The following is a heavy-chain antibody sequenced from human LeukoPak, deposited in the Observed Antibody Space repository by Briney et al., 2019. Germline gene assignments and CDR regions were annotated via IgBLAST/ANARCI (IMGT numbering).Heavy chain of an antibody. Sequence: GGSLRLSCAASRFNVNNYWMHWVRQAPGKGLVWVSRINEDGRVTSYAGSVRGRFTISRDSVENTLHLQMNSLRAEDTAVYYCARGAGSSWSGLIDYWGQGTLVTVSS. CDR1: RFNVNNYW. J-gene: IGHJ4*02. V-gene: IGHV3-74*01. CDR2: INEDGRVT. CDR3: ARGAGSSWSGLIDY. D-gene: IGHD6-13*01.